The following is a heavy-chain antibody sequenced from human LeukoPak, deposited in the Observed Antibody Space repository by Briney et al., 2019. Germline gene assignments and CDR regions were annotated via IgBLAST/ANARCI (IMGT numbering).Heavy chain of an antibody. CDR2: ISSSGSTV. J-gene: IGHJ4*02. CDR1: GLTFSDYY. V-gene: IGHV3-11*01. D-gene: IGHD4-11*01. CDR3: ARDYSNYEYYFDY. Sequence: PGGSLRLSCAASGLTFSDYYMSWIRQAPGKGLEWVSYISSSGSTVYYADSVKGRFTISRDNAKNSLYLQMNSLRAEDTAVYYCARDYSNYEYYFDYWGQGTLVTVSS.